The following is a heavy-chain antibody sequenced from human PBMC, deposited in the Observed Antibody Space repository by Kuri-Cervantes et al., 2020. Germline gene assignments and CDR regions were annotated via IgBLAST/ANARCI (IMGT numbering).Heavy chain of an antibody. V-gene: IGHV4-39*07. Sequence: SETLSLTCTVSGGSISSSSYNWGCIRQGPGRGREWIGSIYYSGSTYYNPSLKSLVTISVNTSKNQFSLKLRSVTAADTAVYYCAGSVVVAAAFDYWGQGTLVTVSS. D-gene: IGHD2-15*01. CDR2: IYYSGST. CDR3: AGSVVVAAAFDY. CDR1: GGSISSSSYN. J-gene: IGHJ4*02.